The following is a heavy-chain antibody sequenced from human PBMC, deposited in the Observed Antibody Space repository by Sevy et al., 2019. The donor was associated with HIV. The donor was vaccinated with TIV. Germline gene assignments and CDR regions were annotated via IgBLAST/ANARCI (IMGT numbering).Heavy chain of an antibody. CDR1: GFTFGDYA. V-gene: IGHV3-49*03. D-gene: IGHD5-18*01. CDR2: IRSKAYGGTT. CDR3: TRVSGEGYSYGIRNCYFDL. J-gene: IGHJ2*01. Sequence: GGSLRLSCTASGFTFGDYAMSWFRQAPGKGLEWVGFIRSKAYGGTTEYAASVKGRFTISRDDSKSIAYLQMNSLKTEDTAVYYCTRVSGEGYSYGIRNCYFDLWGRGTLVTVSS.